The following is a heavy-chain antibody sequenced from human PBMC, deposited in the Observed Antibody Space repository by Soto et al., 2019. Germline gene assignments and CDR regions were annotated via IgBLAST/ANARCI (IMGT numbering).Heavy chain of an antibody. CDR1: GFTFSSYA. CDR2: ISYDGSNK. CDR3: ARGTLSSGYEAEYFQH. J-gene: IGHJ1*01. Sequence: QVQLVESGGGVVQPGRSLRLSCAASGFTFSSYAMHWVRQAPGKGLEWVAVISYDGSNKYYADSVKGRFTISRDNSKNTLYLQMNSLRAEDTDVYYCARGTLSSGYEAEYFQHWGQGTLVTVSS. V-gene: IGHV3-30-3*01. D-gene: IGHD3-22*01.